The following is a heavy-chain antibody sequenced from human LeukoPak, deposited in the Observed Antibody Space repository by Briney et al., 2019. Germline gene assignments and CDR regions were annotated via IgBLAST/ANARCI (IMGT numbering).Heavy chain of an antibody. CDR3: ARDVNVKTIQLWPVGFDY. CDR2: ISSSSSYI. Sequence: GGSLRLSCAASGFTFSSYAMSWVRQAPGKGLEWVSSISSSSSYIYYADSVKGRFTISRDNAKNSLYLQMNSLRAKDTAVYYCARDVNVKTIQLWPVGFDYWGQGTLVTVSS. CDR1: GFTFSSYA. V-gene: IGHV3-21*01. D-gene: IGHD5-18*01. J-gene: IGHJ4*02.